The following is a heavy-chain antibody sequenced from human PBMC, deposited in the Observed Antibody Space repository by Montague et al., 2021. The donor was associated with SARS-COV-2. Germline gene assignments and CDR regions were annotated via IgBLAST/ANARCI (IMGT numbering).Heavy chain of an antibody. J-gene: IGHJ4*02. Sequence: PALVKPTQTLTLTCTFSGFSLSTSGMCVSWIRQPPGKALEWLARIDWDDDKYYSTSLKTRLTNSKDTSKNQVVLTMTNMDPVDTATYYCARETGTTVSLDYWGQGTLVTVSS. D-gene: IGHD1-7*01. V-gene: IGHV2-70*11. CDR1: GFSLSTSGMC. CDR3: ARETGTTVSLDY. CDR2: IDWDDDK.